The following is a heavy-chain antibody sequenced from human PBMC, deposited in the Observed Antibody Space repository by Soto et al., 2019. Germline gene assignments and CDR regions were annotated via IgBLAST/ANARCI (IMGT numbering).Heavy chain of an antibody. J-gene: IGHJ4*02. V-gene: IGHV2-5*01. Sequence: QITLKESGPTLVKPTQTLTLTCSFSGFSLSTSGVCVGWIRQPPGKALEWLGLIYWNDDKRYSPFMKSRLSIAKDTSKNQVVLTMINMDPVDTGTYYCARVPFYYSDSRGYLDYWGQGTLVTVSS. CDR3: ARVPFYYSDSRGYLDY. CDR2: IYWNDDK. D-gene: IGHD3-22*01. CDR1: GFSLSTSGVC.